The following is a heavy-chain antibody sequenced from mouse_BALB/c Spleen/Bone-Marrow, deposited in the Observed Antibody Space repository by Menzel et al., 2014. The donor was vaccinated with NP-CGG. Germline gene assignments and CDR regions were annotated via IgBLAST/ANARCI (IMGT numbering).Heavy chain of an antibody. V-gene: IGHV14-3*02. J-gene: IGHJ2*01. Sequence: VQLQQSGAELVKPGASVKLSCTASGFNIKDTYMRWVKQRPEQGLEWIGRIDPANGNTKYDPKFQGKATITADTSSNTAYLQLSSLTSEDTAVYYCARYYHGSSYFDYWGQGTTLTVSS. CDR2: IDPANGNT. CDR1: GFNIKDTY. CDR3: ARYYHGSSYFDY. D-gene: IGHD1-1*01.